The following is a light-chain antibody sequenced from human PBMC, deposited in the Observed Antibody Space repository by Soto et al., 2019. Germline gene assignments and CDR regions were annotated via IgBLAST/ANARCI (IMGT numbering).Light chain of an antibody. CDR2: DVS. Sequence: SALTQPRSVSGSPGQSVTISSTGTSSDVGDYDYVSWYQQHPGKTPKLMIYDVSKRPSGVPDRFSGSKSGNTASLTISGLQAEDEADYYCCSYAGTYPHVVFGGGTKVTVL. V-gene: IGLV2-11*01. J-gene: IGLJ2*01. CDR1: SSDVGDYDY. CDR3: CSYAGTYPHVV.